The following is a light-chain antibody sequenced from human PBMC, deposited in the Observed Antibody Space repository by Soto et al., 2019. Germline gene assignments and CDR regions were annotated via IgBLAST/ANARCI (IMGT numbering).Light chain of an antibody. Sequence: QSVLTQPPSVSGAPGQMATICCTGGSSHIGAGYDVHWYQQLPGTAAKLVIYGNSNRPSGVPDRFFGSKSGTSASLAITGLGAEDEADYHCQSYDRRESGWVFGRGINVTVL. J-gene: IGLJ3*02. CDR2: GNS. CDR1: SSHIGAGYD. V-gene: IGLV1-40*01. CDR3: QSYDRRESGWV.